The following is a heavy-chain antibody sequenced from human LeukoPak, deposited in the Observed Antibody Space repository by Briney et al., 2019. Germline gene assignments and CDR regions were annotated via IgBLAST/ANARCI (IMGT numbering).Heavy chain of an antibody. J-gene: IGHJ4*02. D-gene: IGHD3-10*01. CDR3: AKDLFPYAPGSSIDY. CDR1: GFTFSSYA. Sequence: PGGSLRLSCAASGFTFSSYAMSWARQAPGKGLEWVSDMSGSGANKFYADSVRGRFTISRDNSKNTLYLQMNSLRAEDSAVYYCAKDLFPYAPGSSIDYWGQGTRVTVSS. V-gene: IGHV3-23*01. CDR2: MSGSGANK.